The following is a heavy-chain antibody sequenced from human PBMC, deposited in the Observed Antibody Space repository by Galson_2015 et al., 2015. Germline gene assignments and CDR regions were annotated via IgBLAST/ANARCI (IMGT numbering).Heavy chain of an antibody. Sequence: SETLSLTCTVSGVSISNYHWNWIRQPPGKGLEWIGYIYKPGSTNYNPSLKSRVTMSLATSKNQFYLKLTSVTAADTAVYYCARIPIAVAGSGMYYFDYGGQGTLVSLSS. J-gene: IGHJ4*02. D-gene: IGHD6-19*01. CDR2: IYKPGST. CDR1: GVSISNYH. CDR3: ARIPIAVAGSGMYYFDY. V-gene: IGHV4-4*09.